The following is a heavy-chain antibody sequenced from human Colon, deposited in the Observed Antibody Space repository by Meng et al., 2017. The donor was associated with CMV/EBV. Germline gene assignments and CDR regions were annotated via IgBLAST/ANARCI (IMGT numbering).Heavy chain of an antibody. CDR3: AKDKAGTGSGGFDY. Sequence: SGFTFRNYVMSWVRHAPGTGPECVSVTSASGDNIYYAESVQGRLTISRDNSKNMLYLQVTSLRAEDTAVYFCAKDKAGTGSGGFDYWGQGMLVTVSS. J-gene: IGHJ4*02. V-gene: IGHV3-23*01. CDR2: TSASGDNI. D-gene: IGHD3-10*01. CDR1: GFTFRNYV.